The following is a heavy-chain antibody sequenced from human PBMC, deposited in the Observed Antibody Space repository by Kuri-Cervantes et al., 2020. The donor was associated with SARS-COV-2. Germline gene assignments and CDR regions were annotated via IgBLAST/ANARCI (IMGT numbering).Heavy chain of an antibody. J-gene: IGHJ6*02. D-gene: IGHD2-15*01. CDR1: GFTFSSYA. V-gene: IGHV3-30-3*01. CDR2: VSYDGSNK. CDR3: ARQGYCSGGSCYSGAMDV. Sequence: GESLKISCAASGFTFSSYAMHWVRQAPGKGLEWVAVVSYDGSNKYYADSVKGRFTISRDNAKKSLYLEMNSLRAEDTAVYYCARQGYCSGGSCYSGAMDVWGQGTTVTVSS.